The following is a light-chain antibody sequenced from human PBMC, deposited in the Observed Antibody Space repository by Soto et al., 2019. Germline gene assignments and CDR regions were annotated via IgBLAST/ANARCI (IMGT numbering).Light chain of an antibody. V-gene: IGKV1-5*01. Sequence: DIQMTQSPSSLSASVGDRVTITCRASQSISSWLAWYQQKPGKAPKLLIFDAFSLESGVPSRFSGSRSGTDFTLTVSSLQPEDFATYFCLQDFNYPWTFGQGTKVDIK. CDR3: LQDFNYPWT. CDR1: QSISSW. J-gene: IGKJ1*01. CDR2: DAF.